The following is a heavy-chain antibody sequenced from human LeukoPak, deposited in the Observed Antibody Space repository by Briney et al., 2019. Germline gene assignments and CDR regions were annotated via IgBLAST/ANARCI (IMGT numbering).Heavy chain of an antibody. CDR1: GGTFSSYA. Sequence: SVKVSCKASGGTFSSYAISWVRQAPGQGLEWMGGIIPIFGTANYAQKFQGRVTITTDESTSTAYMELSSLRSEDTAVYYCARSTYYDFWSGYYFSSYYYYYMGVWGKGTTVTVSS. J-gene: IGHJ6*03. CDR2: IIPIFGTA. D-gene: IGHD3-3*01. CDR3: ARSTYYDFWSGYYFSSYYYYYMGV. V-gene: IGHV1-69*05.